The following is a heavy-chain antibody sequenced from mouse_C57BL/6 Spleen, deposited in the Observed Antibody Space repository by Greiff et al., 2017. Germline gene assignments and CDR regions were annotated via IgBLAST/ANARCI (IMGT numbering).Heavy chain of an antibody. Sequence: VMLVESGAELMKPGASVKLSCKATGYTFTGYWIEWVKQRPGHGLEWIGEILPGSGSTNYNEKFKGKATFTADTSSNTAYMQLSSLTTEDSAIYYCARRWNYYYGSSYWYFDVWGTGTTVTVSS. V-gene: IGHV1-9*01. CDR2: ILPGSGST. CDR1: GYTFTGYW. D-gene: IGHD1-1*01. CDR3: ARRWNYYYGSSYWYFDV. J-gene: IGHJ1*03.